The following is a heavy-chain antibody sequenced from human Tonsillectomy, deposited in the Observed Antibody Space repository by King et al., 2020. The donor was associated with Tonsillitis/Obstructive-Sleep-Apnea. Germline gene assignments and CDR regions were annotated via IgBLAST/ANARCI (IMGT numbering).Heavy chain of an antibody. CDR1: GGSISSRSYY. V-gene: IGHV4-39*01. CDR2: IYYSGST. J-gene: IGHJ5*02. Sequence: LQLQESGPGLVKPSETLSLMCTVSGGSISSRSYYWGWIRQPPGKGLEWIGSIYYSGSTYYNPSLKSRVTISVDTFKNQFSLKLSSVTAADTAVYYCARRQGCSSWHWFDPWGQGTLVTVSS. D-gene: IGHD2-15*01. CDR3: ARRQGCSSWHWFDP.